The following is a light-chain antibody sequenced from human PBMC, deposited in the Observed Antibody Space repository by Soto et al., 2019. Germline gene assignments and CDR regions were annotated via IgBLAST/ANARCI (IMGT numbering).Light chain of an antibody. J-gene: IGKJ1*01. Sequence: AIQMTQSPSSLSASVGDRLTITCRASQDVRNYVGWYQQKPGKAPKFLIYGAFSLETGIPSRFSGSGYGTEFTLTINSLLPEDFATYFCLQYYSWPWTFGQGTKVE. CDR3: LQYYSWPWT. V-gene: IGKV1-6*01. CDR1: QDVRNY. CDR2: GAF.